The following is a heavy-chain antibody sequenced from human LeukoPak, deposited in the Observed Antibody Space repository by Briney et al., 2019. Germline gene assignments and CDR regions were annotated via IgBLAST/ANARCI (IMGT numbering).Heavy chain of an antibody. CDR3: ARSTLLWFGESYEYYYYGMDV. CDR2: IIPILGIA. D-gene: IGHD3-10*01. J-gene: IGHJ6*02. CDR1: GCTFSSYA. Sequence: SVKVSCKASGCTFSSYAISWVRQAPGQGLEWMGRIIPILGIANYAQKFQGRVTITADKSTSTAYMELGSLRSEDTAVYYCARSTLLWFGESYEYYYYGMDVWGQGTTVTVSS. V-gene: IGHV1-69*04.